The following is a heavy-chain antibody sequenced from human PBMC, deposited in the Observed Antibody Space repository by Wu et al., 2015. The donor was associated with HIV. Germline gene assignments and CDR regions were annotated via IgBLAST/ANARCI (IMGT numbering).Heavy chain of an antibody. J-gene: IGHJ4*02. CDR3: ARVEDSSAYYYPFDY. V-gene: IGHV1-69*01. D-gene: IGHD3-22*01. CDR2: IIPIFGTA. Sequence: QVQLVQSGAEVKKPGSSVKVSCKASGGTFNSFAISWVRQAPGQGLEWMGGIIPIFGTANYAQKFQGRVTITTDESTSTAYMELSSLRSEDTAVYYCARVEDSSAYYYPFDYWGQGTLVTVSS. CDR1: GGTFNSFA.